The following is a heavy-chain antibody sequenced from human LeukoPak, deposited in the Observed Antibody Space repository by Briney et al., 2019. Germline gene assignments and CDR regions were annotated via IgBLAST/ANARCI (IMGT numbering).Heavy chain of an antibody. J-gene: IGHJ6*03. CDR3: ARGAYSSSFYYYYMDV. CDR2: MNPNSGNT. D-gene: IGHD6-13*01. CDR1: GYTFTSYD. Sequence: ASVKVSCKASGYTFTSYDINWVRQATGQGLEWMGWMNPNSGNTGYAQKSQGRVTMTRNTSISTAYMKLSSLRSEDTAVYYCARGAYSSSFYYYYMDVWGKGTTVTVSS. V-gene: IGHV1-8*01.